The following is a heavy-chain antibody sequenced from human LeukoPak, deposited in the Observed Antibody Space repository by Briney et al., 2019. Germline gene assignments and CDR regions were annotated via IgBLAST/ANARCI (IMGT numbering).Heavy chain of an antibody. CDR3: AKLGSTTSYFDY. CDR2: IYSGNNT. J-gene: IGHJ4*02. D-gene: IGHD1-26*01. Sequence: LPGGSLRLSCAASGFTVSSNYMSWVRQAPGKGLEWVSVIYSGNNTDYADSVRGRFTISRDNSKNTLYLQMNSLRAEDTAVYYCAKLGSTTSYFDYWGQGTLVTVSS. CDR1: GFTVSSNY. V-gene: IGHV3-53*01.